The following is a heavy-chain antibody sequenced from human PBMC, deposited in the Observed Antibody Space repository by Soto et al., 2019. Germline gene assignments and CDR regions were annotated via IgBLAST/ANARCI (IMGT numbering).Heavy chain of an antibody. D-gene: IGHD3-10*01. CDR3: ARDGSSADYGD. CDR1: GVSFSSNA. J-gene: IGHJ4*02. Sequence: GASVKVSCKASGVSFSSNAIHWVRQAPGQGLEWMGGVIPMFPTTNYAQKFKGRVTITADESTTTAFMELRSLRSEDTAIYYCARDGSSADYGDWGQGTLVTVSS. CDR2: VIPMFPTT. V-gene: IGHV1-69*13.